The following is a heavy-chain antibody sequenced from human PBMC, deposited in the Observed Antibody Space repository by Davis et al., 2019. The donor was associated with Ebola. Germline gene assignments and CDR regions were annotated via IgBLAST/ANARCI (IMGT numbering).Heavy chain of an antibody. V-gene: IGHV3-7*01. J-gene: IGHJ4*02. CDR1: GFTFSSYW. Sequence: PGGSLRLSCAASGFTFSSYWMSWVRQAPGKGLEWVANIKQDGSEKYYVDSVKGRFTISRDNSKNTLYLQMNSLRAEDTAVYYCARDRGYSSSSHFDYWGQGTLVTVSS. CDR2: IKQDGSEK. D-gene: IGHD6-6*01. CDR3: ARDRGYSSSSHFDY.